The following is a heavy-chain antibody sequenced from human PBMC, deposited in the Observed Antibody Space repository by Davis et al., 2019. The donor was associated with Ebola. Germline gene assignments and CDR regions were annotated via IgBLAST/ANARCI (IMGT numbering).Heavy chain of an antibody. V-gene: IGHV4-34*01. D-gene: IGHD3-22*01. CDR3: ASDPGPGNEIVAGRGWLDP. CDR2: INHSGST. CDR1: GGSISSHY. Sequence: PSETLSLTCTVSGGSISSHYWSWIRQPPGKGLEWIGEINHSGSTHYNPSLKSRVTISVDTSKNQFSLKLSYVTAADTAVYYCASDPGPGNEIVAGRGWLDPWGQGTLVTVSS. J-gene: IGHJ5*02.